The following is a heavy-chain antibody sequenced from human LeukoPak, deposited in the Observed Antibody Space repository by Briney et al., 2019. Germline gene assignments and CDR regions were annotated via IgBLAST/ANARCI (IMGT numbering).Heavy chain of an antibody. CDR1: GFTFSSHA. CDR3: YCSGGSCYSINWFDP. Sequence: GGSLRLSCAASGFTFSSHAMSWVRQAPGKGLEWVSAINNSGGSTYYADSVKGRFTISRDNSNNRVYLQMNSLRAEDTAVYYCYCSGGSCYSINWFDPWGQGTLVTVSS. J-gene: IGHJ5*02. V-gene: IGHV3-23*01. D-gene: IGHD2-15*01. CDR2: INNSGGST.